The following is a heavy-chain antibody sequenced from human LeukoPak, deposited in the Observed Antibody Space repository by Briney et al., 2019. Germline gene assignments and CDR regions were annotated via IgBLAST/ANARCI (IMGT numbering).Heavy chain of an antibody. J-gene: IGHJ3*02. CDR1: GFIFSQYS. CDR2: IRSSSET. D-gene: IGHD4-23*01. V-gene: IGHV3-48*04. Sequence: GGSLRLSCAASGFIFSQYSMNWVRQAPGKGLEWVSHIRSSSETFYADPVKGRFTISRDNAKNSLYLQMNSLRAEDTAVYYCARASPETPDYGGNYGAFDIWGQGTMVTVSS. CDR3: ARASPETPDYGGNYGAFDI.